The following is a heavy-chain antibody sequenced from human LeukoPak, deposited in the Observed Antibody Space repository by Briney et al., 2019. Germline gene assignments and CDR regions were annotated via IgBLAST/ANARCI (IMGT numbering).Heavy chain of an antibody. J-gene: IGHJ4*02. CDR1: GGTFSSYA. D-gene: IGHD1-26*01. V-gene: IGHV1-69*05. Sequence: EASVKVSCKASGGTFSSYAISWVRQAPGQGLEWMGRIIPIFGTANYAQKFQGRVTITTDESTSTAYMELSSLRSEDTAVYYCARLWELRIGDYWGQGTLVTVSS. CDR2: IIPIFGTA. CDR3: ARLWELRIGDY.